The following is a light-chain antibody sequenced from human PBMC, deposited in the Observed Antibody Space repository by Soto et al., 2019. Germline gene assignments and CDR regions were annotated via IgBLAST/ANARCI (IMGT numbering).Light chain of an antibody. J-gene: IGKJ4*01. CDR3: MQALQTPLT. CDR2: LGS. Sequence: DIVMTQSPLSLPVTPGEPASISCRSSQSLLHSNGYNYLDWYLQKPGQSPQLLISLGSNRASGVAGRFSGSGSGTDFTLKISRVDAEDVGVYYCMQALQTPLTFGGGSKVDIK. V-gene: IGKV2-28*01. CDR1: QSLLHSNGYNY.